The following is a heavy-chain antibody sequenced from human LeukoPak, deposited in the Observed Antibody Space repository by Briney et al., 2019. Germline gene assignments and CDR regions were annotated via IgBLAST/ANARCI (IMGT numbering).Heavy chain of an antibody. J-gene: IGHJ5*02. Sequence: ASVKVSCKASGYTFTDYYIHWVRQAPGQGLEWMGWINPNSGGTNYAQKFQGRVTMTRDTSISTAYTELSRLRSDDTAVYYCASGGVLRYFDWLNDNWFDPWGQGTLVTVSS. CDR1: GYTFTDYY. D-gene: IGHD3-9*01. V-gene: IGHV1-2*02. CDR3: ASGGVLRYFDWLNDNWFDP. CDR2: INPNSGGT.